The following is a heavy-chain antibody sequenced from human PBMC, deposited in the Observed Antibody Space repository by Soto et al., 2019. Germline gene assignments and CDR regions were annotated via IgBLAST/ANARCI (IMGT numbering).Heavy chain of an antibody. Sequence: EVPLVESGGGLVKPGGSLRLSCAASGFTFTNAWMNWVRQAPGKGLEWVGRITRKTDGGTTDYAAPVKGRFTVSRDDSKNTLYLQMNSLKTEDTAVYYCSTGLGTYYSRFDYWGLGTLVTVSS. J-gene: IGHJ4*02. CDR1: GFTFTNAW. V-gene: IGHV3-15*07. CDR3: STGLGTYYSRFDY. D-gene: IGHD3-16*01. CDR2: ITRKTDGGTT.